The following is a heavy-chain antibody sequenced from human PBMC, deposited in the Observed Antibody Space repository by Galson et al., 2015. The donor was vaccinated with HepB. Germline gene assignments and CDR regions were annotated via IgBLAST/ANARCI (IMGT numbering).Heavy chain of an antibody. Sequence: SVKVSCKASGYTFTSYAMHWVRQAPGQRLEWMGWINAGNGNTKYSQKFQGRVTITRDTSASTAYMELSSLRSEDTAVYYCARISGSGSYYRDFDYWGQGTLVTVSS. CDR2: INAGNGNT. CDR1: GYTFTSYA. D-gene: IGHD3-10*01. CDR3: ARISGSGSYYRDFDY. J-gene: IGHJ4*02. V-gene: IGHV1-3*01.